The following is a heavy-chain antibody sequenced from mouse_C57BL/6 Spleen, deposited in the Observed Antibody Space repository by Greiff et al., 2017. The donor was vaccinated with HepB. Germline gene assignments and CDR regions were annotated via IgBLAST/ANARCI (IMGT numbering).Heavy chain of an antibody. J-gene: IGHJ2*01. D-gene: IGHD2-1*01. V-gene: IGHV2-9-1*01. CDR3: ARQIYYGNLRYFDY. CDR2: IWTGGGT. Sequence: VKLMESGPGLVAPSQSLSITCTVSGFSLTSYAISWVRQPPGKGLEWLGVIWTGGGTNYNSALKSRLSISKDNSKSQVFLKMNSLQTDDTARYYCARQIYYGNLRYFDYWGQGTTLTVSS. CDR1: GFSLTSYA.